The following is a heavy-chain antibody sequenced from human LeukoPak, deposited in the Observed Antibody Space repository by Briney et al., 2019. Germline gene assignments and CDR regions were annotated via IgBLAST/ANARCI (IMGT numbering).Heavy chain of an antibody. Sequence: PGGSLRLSCAASGFTFSSNYMSWVRQAPGKGLEWVSVIYSGGSTYYADSVKGRFTISRHNSKNTQYLQMNSLRAEDTAVYYCARDARLAAAGTGYYYYGMDVWGQGTTVTVSS. V-gene: IGHV3-53*04. CDR3: ARDARLAAAGTGYYYYGMDV. J-gene: IGHJ6*02. CDR1: GFTFSSNY. D-gene: IGHD6-13*01. CDR2: IYSGGST.